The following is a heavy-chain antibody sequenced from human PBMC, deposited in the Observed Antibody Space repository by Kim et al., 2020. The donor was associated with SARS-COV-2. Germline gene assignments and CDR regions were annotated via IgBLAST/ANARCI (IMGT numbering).Heavy chain of an antibody. CDR2: SGST. J-gene: IGHJ4*02. V-gene: IGHV4-59*01. CDR3: AGSVTHDY. D-gene: IGHD4-4*01. Sequence: SGSTDQHPSRQRRVTISVDTTKNRFSLKLSSVTAADTAGYYCAGSVTHDYWGQGTLVTVSS.